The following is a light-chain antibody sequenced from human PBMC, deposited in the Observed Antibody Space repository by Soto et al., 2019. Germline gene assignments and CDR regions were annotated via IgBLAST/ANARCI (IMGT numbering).Light chain of an antibody. J-gene: IGKJ4*01. Sequence: EIVLTQSPATLSLSPGERATLSCRASQSVSSNLAWYQQKPGQAPRLLIYDASNRATGIPARFSGSGSGTDFTLTISSLESEDFGVYYCQQRSNWPPLTFGGGTKVEIK. CDR2: DAS. CDR3: QQRSNWPPLT. CDR1: QSVSSN. V-gene: IGKV3-11*01.